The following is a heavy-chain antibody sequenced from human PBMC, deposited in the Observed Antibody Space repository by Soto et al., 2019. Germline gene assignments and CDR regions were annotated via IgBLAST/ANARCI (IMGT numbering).Heavy chain of an antibody. CDR3: ARIPYCSGGSCYSGWYFDL. CDR1: GFTVSSDH. Sequence: EVQLVESGGGLIQPGGSLRLSCAASGFTVSSDHMSWVRQAPGKGLEWVSVIYSGGNTYYTDSVKGRFTISRDNSKNTLYVQMNRLRAEDTAVYYCARIPYCSGGSCYSGWYFDLWGRGIVVTVSS. V-gene: IGHV3-53*01. CDR2: IYSGGNT. J-gene: IGHJ2*01. D-gene: IGHD2-15*01.